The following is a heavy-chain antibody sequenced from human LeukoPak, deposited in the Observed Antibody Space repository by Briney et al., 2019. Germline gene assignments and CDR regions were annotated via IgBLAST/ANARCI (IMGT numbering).Heavy chain of an antibody. D-gene: IGHD5-18*01. Sequence: SETLSLTCAVYGGSFSGYYWSWIRQPPGKGLEWIGEINHSGSTNYNPSLKSRVTISGATSKNQFSLKLSSVTAADTAVYFCARVGYSYVINDWSRTGLGAYPTKYYYHMDVWGKGITVTVSS. CDR1: GGSFSGYY. CDR3: ARVGYSYVINDWSRTGLGAYPTKYYYHMDV. V-gene: IGHV4-34*01. J-gene: IGHJ6*03. CDR2: INHSGST.